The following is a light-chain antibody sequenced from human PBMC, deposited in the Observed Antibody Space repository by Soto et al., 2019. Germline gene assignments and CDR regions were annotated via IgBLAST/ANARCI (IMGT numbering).Light chain of an antibody. CDR3: QHYISFPWT. CDR1: QTISDF. CDR2: EAS. V-gene: IGKV1-5*01. Sequence: DIPMTQSPSTLSASVGDRVTITCRASQTISDFLAWYQHKPGEAPKLLIAEASRLESGVPSRFSGGGSGTEFTLTINRLQPDDVATYYCQHYISFPWTFGQGTKVEI. J-gene: IGKJ1*01.